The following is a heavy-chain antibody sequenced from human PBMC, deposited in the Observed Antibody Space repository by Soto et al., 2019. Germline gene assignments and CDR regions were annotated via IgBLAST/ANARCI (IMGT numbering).Heavy chain of an antibody. Sequence: QVQLVESGGGVVQPGRSLRLSCAASGFTFSSYVMHWVRQAPGKGLEWVAVISYDGSNKYYADSVKGRFTISRDNSKNTLYLQMNSLRAEDTAVYYCAKDKGSGSFDYWGQGTLVTVSS. CDR1: GFTFSSYV. CDR3: AKDKGSGSFDY. CDR2: ISYDGSNK. D-gene: IGHD3-10*01. V-gene: IGHV3-30*18. J-gene: IGHJ4*02.